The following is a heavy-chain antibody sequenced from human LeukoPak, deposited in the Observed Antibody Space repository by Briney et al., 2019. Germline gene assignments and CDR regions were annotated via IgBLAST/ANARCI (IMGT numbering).Heavy chain of an antibody. D-gene: IGHD3-10*01. CDR1: GYTFSSYD. V-gene: IGHV1-8*01. J-gene: IGHJ4*02. CDR3: ATHPYGSGSEGDY. CDR2: MNPNSGNT. Sequence: ASVKVSCKASGYTFSSYDINWVRQATGQGLEWMGWMNPNSGNTGYAQKFQGRVTMTEDTSTDTAYMELSSLRSEDTAVYYCATHPYGSGSEGDYWGQGTLVTVSS.